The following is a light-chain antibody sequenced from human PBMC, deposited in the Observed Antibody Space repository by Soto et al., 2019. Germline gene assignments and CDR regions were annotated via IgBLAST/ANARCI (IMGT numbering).Light chain of an antibody. V-gene: IGKV3-15*01. Sequence: PGDRATLSCSASQTVSSNLAWYQQKPGQAPRLLIYGASTRATGIPARFSGSGSGTEFTLTISSLQSEDFAVYYCQQYNNWPGTFGQGTKVDIK. CDR2: GAS. J-gene: IGKJ1*01. CDR3: QQYNNWPGT. CDR1: QTVSSN.